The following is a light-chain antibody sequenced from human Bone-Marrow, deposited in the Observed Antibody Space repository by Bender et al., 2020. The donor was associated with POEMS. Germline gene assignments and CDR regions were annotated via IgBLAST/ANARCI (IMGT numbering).Light chain of an antibody. CDR3: QAWDTYSVI. Sequence: SYEVTQPPSVSVSPGQTASITCSGADLGDKYVAWYQQKPGQSPVLVIYQDTKRPSGIPERFSGSNSGNTATLTISGTQAMDEADYYWQAWDTYSVIFGGGTKLTVL. V-gene: IGLV3-1*01. J-gene: IGLJ2*01. CDR2: QDT. CDR1: DLGDKY.